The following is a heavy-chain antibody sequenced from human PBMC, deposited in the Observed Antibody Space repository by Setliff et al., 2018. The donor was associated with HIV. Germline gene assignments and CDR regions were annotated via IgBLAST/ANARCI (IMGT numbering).Heavy chain of an antibody. J-gene: IGHJ2*01. CDR1: GYSINSGYF. V-gene: IGHV4-38-2*01. Sequence: PSETLSLTCGVSGYSINSGYFWGWIRQPPGKGLEWIGSIYHSGSNYYNPSLKSRVTISIDTSKNELSLKLSSVTAADTAVYYCARHDYIVVVTAIPFDLWGRGTLVTVSS. CDR2: IYHSGSN. D-gene: IGHD2-21*02. CDR3: ARHDYIVVVTAIPFDL.